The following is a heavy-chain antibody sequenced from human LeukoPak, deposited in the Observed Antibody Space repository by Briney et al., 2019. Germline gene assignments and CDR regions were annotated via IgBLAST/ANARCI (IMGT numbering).Heavy chain of an antibody. CDR2: ISSSSNNI. J-gene: IGHJ1*01. CDR3: VYGGGYFQH. D-gene: IGHD4-23*01. CDR1: GFTFSSYS. Sequence: PGXSLRLSCAASGFTFSSYSMDWVRQAPGKGLEWVSSISSSSNNIYYADSVKGRFTISRDNGKNSLYLLMNSLRAEDTAVYYCVYGGGYFQHWGQGTLVTVSS. V-gene: IGHV3-21*01.